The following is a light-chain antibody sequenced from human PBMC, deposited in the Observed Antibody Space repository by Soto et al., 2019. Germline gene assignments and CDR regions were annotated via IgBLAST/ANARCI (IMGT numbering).Light chain of an antibody. Sequence: QSVLTQPASVSGSPGQSITISCTGTSSDVGSYDLVSWYQPHPGTAPKLILYEVTKRPSGVSNRFSGSKSGNTASLTISGLQTEDDSHYYCCSYANGNTLLFGGGTKVTVL. CDR1: SSDVGSYDL. CDR2: EVT. J-gene: IGLJ2*01. CDR3: CSYANGNTLL. V-gene: IGLV2-23*02.